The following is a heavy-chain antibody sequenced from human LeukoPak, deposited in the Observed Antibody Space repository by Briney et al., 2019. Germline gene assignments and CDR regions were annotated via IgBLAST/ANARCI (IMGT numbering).Heavy chain of an antibody. J-gene: IGHJ4*02. CDR2: IYYSGST. D-gene: IGHD5-18*01. Sequence: SETLSLTCTVSGVSISSHYWSWIRQPPGKGLEWIGYIYYSGSTNYNPSLKSRVTISVDTSKNQFSLKLNSVTAADTAVYYCGRPPCSYGPHFDYWGQGTLVTVSS. V-gene: IGHV4-59*11. CDR1: GVSISSHY. CDR3: GRPPCSYGPHFDY.